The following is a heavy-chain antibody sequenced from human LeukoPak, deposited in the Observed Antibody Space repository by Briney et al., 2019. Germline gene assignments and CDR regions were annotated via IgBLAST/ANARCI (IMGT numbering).Heavy chain of an antibody. CDR3: AREEVVGASNYFDY. J-gene: IGHJ4*02. D-gene: IGHD1-26*01. CDR1: GFTFNKSW. Sequence: GGSLRLSCAASGFTFNKSWMSWVRQAPGKGPEWVANIKEDGTQKYYVDSVKGRFTISRDNAKNSLYLQMNSLRAEDTAVYYCAREEVVGASNYFDYWGQGTLVTVSS. CDR2: IKEDGTQK. V-gene: IGHV3-7*01.